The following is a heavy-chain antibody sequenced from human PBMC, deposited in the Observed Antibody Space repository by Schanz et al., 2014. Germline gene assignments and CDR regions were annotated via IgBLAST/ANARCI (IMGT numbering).Heavy chain of an antibody. J-gene: IGHJ3*01. CDR2: MYINNGST. Sequence: EVQLVESGGGLIQPGGSLRLSCAVSGFTVNTNYMSWVRQAPGKGLEWMSRMYINNGSTKYADSVKGRFIISRDSSKNTQFLQMNSLSAEDAAVYFCARDGGRDGYNLAFDVWGQGTLVTVSS. D-gene: IGHD5-12*01. CDR3: ARDGGRDGYNLAFDV. V-gene: IGHV3-53*01. CDR1: GFTVNTNY.